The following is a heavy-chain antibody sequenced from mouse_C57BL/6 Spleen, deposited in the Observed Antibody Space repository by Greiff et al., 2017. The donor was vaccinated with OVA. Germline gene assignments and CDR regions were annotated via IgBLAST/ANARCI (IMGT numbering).Heavy chain of an antibody. D-gene: IGHD4-1*01. Sequence: LQLQQPGAELVRPGSSVKLSCKASGYTFTSYWMHWVKQRPIQGLEWIGNIDPSDSETHYNQKFKDKATLTVDKSSSTAYMQLSSLTSEDSAVYYCARASGTLFAYWGQGTLVTVSA. V-gene: IGHV1-52*01. CDR2: IDPSDSET. CDR1: GYTFTSYW. J-gene: IGHJ3*01. CDR3: ARASGTLFAY.